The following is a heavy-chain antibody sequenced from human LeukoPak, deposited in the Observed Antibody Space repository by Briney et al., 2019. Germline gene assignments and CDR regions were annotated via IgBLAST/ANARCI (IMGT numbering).Heavy chain of an antibody. D-gene: IGHD4/OR15-4a*01. J-gene: IGHJ4*02. V-gene: IGHV3-21*01. CDR1: GFTFSSYS. CDR3: ARDRGTMVVAMDY. CDR2: ISSSSSYI. Sequence: GGSLRLSCAASGFTFSSYSMNWVRQAPGKGLEWVSSISSSSSYIHYADSVKGRFTISRDNAKNSLYLQMNSLRAEDTAVYYCARDRGTMVVAMDYWGQGTLVTVSS.